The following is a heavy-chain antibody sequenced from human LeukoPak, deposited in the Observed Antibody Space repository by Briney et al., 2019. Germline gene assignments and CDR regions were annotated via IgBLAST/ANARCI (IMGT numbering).Heavy chain of an antibody. V-gene: IGHV3-30*02. CDR2: IRYDGNNQ. CDR3: ARMSSGYVLTWDAFDI. CDR1: GFTFNYYG. Sequence: GGSLRLSCATSGFTFNYYGIHWVRQAPGKGLEWVAFIRYDGNNQYYADSVKGRFTISRDNSKNTLYLQMNSLRAEDTAVYYCARMSSGYVLTWDAFDIWGQGTMVTVSS. J-gene: IGHJ3*02. D-gene: IGHD5-12*01.